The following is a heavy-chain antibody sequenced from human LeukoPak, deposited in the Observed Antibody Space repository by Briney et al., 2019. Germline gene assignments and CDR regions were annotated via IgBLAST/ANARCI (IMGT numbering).Heavy chain of an antibody. V-gene: IGHV3-33*01. Sequence: GGSLRLSCAASGFTFSSYGMHWVRQAPGKGLEWVAAIWCDGGNKYYADSVKGRFTISRDNSKNTLYLQMNSLRAEDTAVYYCATGVTNVGGGYWGQGTLVTVSS. J-gene: IGHJ4*02. CDR3: ATGVTNVGGGY. D-gene: IGHD2-8*01. CDR2: IWCDGGNK. CDR1: GFTFSSYG.